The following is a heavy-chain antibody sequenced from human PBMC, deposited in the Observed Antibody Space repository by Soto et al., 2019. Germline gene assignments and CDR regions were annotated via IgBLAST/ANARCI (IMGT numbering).Heavy chain of an antibody. CDR1: GGSISSYY. V-gene: IGHV4-59*08. CDR3: ARHSGIEAAGKVEY. D-gene: IGHD6-13*01. Sequence: SETLSLPCTVAGGSISSYYWSWIRQPPGKGLEWIGYIYYSGSTNYNPSFKSRVTISVDTSKNQFSLKLSSVTAAHTAVYSCARHSGIEAAGKVEYWGQGTLDTVFS. J-gene: IGHJ4*02. CDR2: IYYSGST.